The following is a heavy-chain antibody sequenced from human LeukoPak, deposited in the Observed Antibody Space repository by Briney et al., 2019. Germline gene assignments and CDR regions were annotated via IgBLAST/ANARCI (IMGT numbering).Heavy chain of an antibody. D-gene: IGHD3-10*01. J-gene: IGHJ4*02. V-gene: IGHV4-30-4*01. CDR2: IYYSGST. Sequence: PSETLSLTCTVSGGSISSGDYYWSWIRQPPGKGLEWIGYIYYSGSTYYNPSLKSRVTISVDTSKNQFSLKLSPVTAADTAVYYCARVGGSGSYPFDYWGQGTLVTVSS. CDR3: ARVGGSGSYPFDY. CDR1: GGSISSGDYY.